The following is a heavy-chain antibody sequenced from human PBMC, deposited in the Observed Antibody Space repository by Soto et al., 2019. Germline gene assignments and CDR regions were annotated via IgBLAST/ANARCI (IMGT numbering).Heavy chain of an antibody. J-gene: IGHJ6*02. Sequence: QVQLVQSGAEVKKPGASVKVSCKASGYTFTGYYMHWVRQAPGQGLEWMGWINPNSGGTNYAQKFRGRVTMTRDTSISTAYMELSRLRSDDTAVYYCARGGYSSSWYPYYYGMDVWGQGTTVTVSS. CDR2: INPNSGGT. CDR3: ARGGYSSSWYPYYYGMDV. V-gene: IGHV1-2*02. CDR1: GYTFTGYY. D-gene: IGHD6-13*01.